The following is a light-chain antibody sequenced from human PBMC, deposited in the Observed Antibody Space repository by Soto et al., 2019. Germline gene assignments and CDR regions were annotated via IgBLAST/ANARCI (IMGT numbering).Light chain of an antibody. CDR1: QSVGNY. J-gene: IGKJ4*01. V-gene: IGKV3-11*01. CDR2: DAS. Sequence: DIVLTPSPATLSLSPGERAPLSCRASQSVGNYLAWYQQKPGQAPRLLIYDASNRATGIPVRFSGSGSGTDFTLTISSLEPQDFAVYYCQQRSNWPPLTFGRGTK. CDR3: QQRSNWPPLT.